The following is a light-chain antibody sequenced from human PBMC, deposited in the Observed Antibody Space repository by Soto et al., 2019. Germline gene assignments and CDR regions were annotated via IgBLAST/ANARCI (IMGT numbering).Light chain of an antibody. Sequence: QSVLTQPPSVSGTRGQRVTISCSGSSSNIRSNTANWYQHLPGTAPKVLIYSNNRRPSGVPDRFSGSKSGTSASLAISGLQSEDEADYYCAAWEDSLNGRVFGGGTKLTVL. J-gene: IGLJ3*02. CDR3: AAWEDSLNGRV. CDR2: SNN. V-gene: IGLV1-44*01. CDR1: SSNIRSNT.